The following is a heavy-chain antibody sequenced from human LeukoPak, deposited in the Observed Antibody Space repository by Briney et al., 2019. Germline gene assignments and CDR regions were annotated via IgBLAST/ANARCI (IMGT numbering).Heavy chain of an antibody. Sequence: GGSLRLSCAASGFTFSNYAVNWARQAPGKGLEWVSTITGSGGSTFYADSVKGRFTISRDNSMDTLYLQMSSLRAEDTAVYYCARPHSGYSSAWRPLDHWGQGTLVTVSS. CDR1: GFTFSNYA. D-gene: IGHD6-19*01. V-gene: IGHV3-23*01. CDR2: ITGSGGST. CDR3: ARPHSGYSSAWRPLDH. J-gene: IGHJ5*02.